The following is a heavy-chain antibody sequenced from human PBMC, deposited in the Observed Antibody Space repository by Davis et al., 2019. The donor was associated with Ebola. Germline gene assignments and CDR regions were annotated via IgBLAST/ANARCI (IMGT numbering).Heavy chain of an antibody. J-gene: IGHJ4*02. CDR2: VYYSGST. Sequence: PSETLSLTCTVSGGSISSHSDYWGWTRQPPGKGLEWIGSVYYSGSTHYNPSLKSRLTISVDTSKNQFSLHLKSVTAADTAVYYCARNNSGIPFDSWGQGTLVIVSS. D-gene: IGHD3-10*01. CDR1: GGSISSHSDY. V-gene: IGHV4-39*07. CDR3: ARNNSGIPFDS.